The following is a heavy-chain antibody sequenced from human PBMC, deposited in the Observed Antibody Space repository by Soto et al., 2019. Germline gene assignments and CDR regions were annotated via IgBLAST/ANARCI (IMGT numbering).Heavy chain of an antibody. CDR3: ASLPLGYCSSTSCYHTTYYYYYGMDV. CDR2: IIPIFGTA. Sequence: SVKVSCKASGGTFSSYAISWVRQAPGQGLEWMGGIIPIFGTANYAQKFQGRVTITADVSTSTAYMELSSLRSEDTAVYYCASLPLGYCSSTSCYHTTYYYYYGMDVGGQGTTVTVSS. D-gene: IGHD2-2*01. J-gene: IGHJ6*02. V-gene: IGHV1-69*13. CDR1: GGTFSSYA.